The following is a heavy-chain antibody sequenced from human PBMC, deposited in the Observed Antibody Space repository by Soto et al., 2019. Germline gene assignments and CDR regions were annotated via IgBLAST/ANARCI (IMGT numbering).Heavy chain of an antibody. Sequence: PSETLSLTCTVSGGSISSSSYYWGWIRQPPGKGLEWIGYIYYSGSTYYNPSLKSRVTISVDTSKNQFSLKLSSVTAADTAVYYCARVPIAYCGGDCYSGYFDYWGQGTLVTVSS. J-gene: IGHJ4*02. CDR2: IYYSGST. CDR3: ARVPIAYCGGDCYSGYFDY. D-gene: IGHD2-21*02. CDR1: GGSISSSSYY. V-gene: IGHV4-30-4*08.